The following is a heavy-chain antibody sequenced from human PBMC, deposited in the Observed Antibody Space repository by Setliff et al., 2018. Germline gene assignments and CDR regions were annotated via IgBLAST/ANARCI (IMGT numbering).Heavy chain of an antibody. V-gene: IGHV4-61*02. CDR1: GGSISSGIYY. CDR2: MYASGST. Sequence: KTSETLSLTCTVSGGSISSGIYYWSWIRQPAGKGLEWIGRMYASGSTKYNPSLKSRVTISVDTSKNQVSLKLTSVTAADTAVYYCARERPPDTYCGVDCYPGAFDIWGQGTMVTVSS. J-gene: IGHJ3*02. CDR3: ARERPPDTYCGVDCYPGAFDI. D-gene: IGHD2-21*02.